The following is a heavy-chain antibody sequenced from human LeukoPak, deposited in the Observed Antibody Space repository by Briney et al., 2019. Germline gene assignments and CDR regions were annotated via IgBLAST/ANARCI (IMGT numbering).Heavy chain of an antibody. CDR1: GFTFSSYW. V-gene: IGHV3-7*03. J-gene: IGHJ3*02. CDR2: IKQDGSEK. Sequence: GGSLRLSCAASGFTFSSYWMSWVRQAPGKGLEWVANIKQDGSEKYYVDSVKGRFTISRDNAKNSLYLQMNSLRSEDTAVYYCARDQVVPVIPLGGAFDIWGQGTMVTVSS. CDR3: ARDQVVPVIPLGGAFDI. D-gene: IGHD2-2*01.